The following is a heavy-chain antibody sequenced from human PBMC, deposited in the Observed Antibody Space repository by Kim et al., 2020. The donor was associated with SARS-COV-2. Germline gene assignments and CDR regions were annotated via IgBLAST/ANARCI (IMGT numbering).Heavy chain of an antibody. V-gene: IGHV1-69*13. CDR3: ARARYSYGPLEY. J-gene: IGHJ4*02. D-gene: IGHD5-18*01. CDR2: CIPDHGTA. Sequence: SVKVSCKSSGCTFSHESSICEPPAAGQGVDWMLGCIPDHGTANYAQKFQGGVTITSEESTSTAHKELSSLRFEDSAVYYCARARYSYGPLEYWGQGTLVTVSS. CDR1: GCTFSHES.